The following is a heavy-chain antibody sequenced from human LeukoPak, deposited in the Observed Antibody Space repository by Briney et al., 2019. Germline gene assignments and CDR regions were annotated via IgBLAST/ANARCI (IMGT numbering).Heavy chain of an antibody. V-gene: IGHV1-18*04. Sequence: ASVKVSCKASGYTFTSYGISWVRQAPGQGLEWMGWISAYNGNTNYAQKLQGRVTMTTDTSTSTAYMELRSLRSDDTAVYYCEVWAADSGHGYYYYGMDVWGQGTTVTVSS. J-gene: IGHJ6*02. CDR1: GYTFTSYG. D-gene: IGHD6-25*01. CDR2: ISAYNGNT. CDR3: EVWAADSGHGYYYYGMDV.